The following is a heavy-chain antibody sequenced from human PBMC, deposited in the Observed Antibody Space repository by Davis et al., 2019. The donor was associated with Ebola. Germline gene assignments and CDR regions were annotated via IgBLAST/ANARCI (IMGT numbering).Heavy chain of an antibody. Sequence: SLKISCAASGFTFDDYAMHWVRQAPGKGLEWVSGISWNSGRIGYADSVKGRFTISRDNAKNSLYLQMNSLRAEDTALYYCAKARYCSGGSCFYFDYWGQGTLVTVPS. D-gene: IGHD2-15*01. CDR3: AKARYCSGGSCFYFDY. CDR1: GFTFDDYA. CDR2: ISWNSGRI. J-gene: IGHJ4*02. V-gene: IGHV3-9*01.